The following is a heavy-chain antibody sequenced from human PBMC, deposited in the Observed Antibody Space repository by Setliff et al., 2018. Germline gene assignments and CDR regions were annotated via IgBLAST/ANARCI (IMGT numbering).Heavy chain of an antibody. Sequence: PSETLSLTCSVSGDSINSGGVCWAWIRQPPGGDLEWVGYICYTGTSTYYNPSLASRLSISVDKSMNQFSLRLNSVTAADTAVYYCARGGSNSGWYGFFDSWGQGTLVTVSS. J-gene: IGHJ4*02. V-gene: IGHV4-30-4*08. CDR2: ICYTGTST. CDR1: GDSINSGGVC. D-gene: IGHD6-19*01. CDR3: ARGGSNSGWYGFFDS.